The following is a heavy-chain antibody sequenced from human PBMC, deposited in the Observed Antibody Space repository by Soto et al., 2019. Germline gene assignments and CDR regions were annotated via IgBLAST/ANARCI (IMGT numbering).Heavy chain of an antibody. V-gene: IGHV1-3*01. CDR2: INAGNGNT. D-gene: IGHD6-19*01. CDR1: GYTFTSYS. J-gene: IGHJ6*03. CDR3: ARGSKYLAGLYSSYYTDV. Sequence: ASVKVSCKASGYTFTSYSMHWVRQAPGQRLEWMGWINAGNGNTKYSQKFQGRVTITRDTSASTAYMELSSLRSEDTAVYYCARGSKYLAGLYSSYYTDVWGKATSVT.